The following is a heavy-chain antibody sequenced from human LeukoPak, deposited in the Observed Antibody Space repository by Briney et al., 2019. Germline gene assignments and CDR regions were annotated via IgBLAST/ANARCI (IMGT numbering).Heavy chain of an antibody. J-gene: IGHJ6*02. CDR3: ARDPGYCSSTSCYFLNYYYYGMDV. V-gene: IGHV3-21*01. CDR1: GFTFSSYS. CDR2: ISSSSSYI. Sequence: PGGSLRLSCAASGFTFSSYSMNWVRQAPGKGLEWVSSISSSSSYIYYADSVKGRFTISRDNAKNSLYLQMNSLRAEDTAAYYCARDPGYCSSTSCYFLNYYYYGMDVWGQGTTVTVSS. D-gene: IGHD2-2*01.